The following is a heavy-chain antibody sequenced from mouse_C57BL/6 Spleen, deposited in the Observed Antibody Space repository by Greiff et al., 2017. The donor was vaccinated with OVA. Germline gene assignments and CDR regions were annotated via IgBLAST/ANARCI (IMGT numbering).Heavy chain of an antibody. J-gene: IGHJ3*01. CDR3: AREAYSNAFAY. D-gene: IGHD2-5*01. Sequence: QVQLQQSGPELVKPGASVKISCKASGYAFSSSWMNWVKQRPGKGLEWIGRIYPGDGDTNYNGKFKGKATLTADKSSSTAYMQLSSLTSEDSAVYCCAREAYSNAFAYWGQGTLVTVSA. CDR1: GYAFSSSW. CDR2: IYPGDGDT. V-gene: IGHV1-82*01.